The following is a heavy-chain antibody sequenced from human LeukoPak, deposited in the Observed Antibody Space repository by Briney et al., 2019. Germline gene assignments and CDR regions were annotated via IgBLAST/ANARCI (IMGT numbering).Heavy chain of an antibody. CDR1: GGSISSGGYS. CDR2: IYSSGYT. Sequence: PSQTLSLTCAVSGGSISSGGYSWSWIRQPPGKGLEWIGRIYSSGYTNDNPFLKSRITMSVDMSKNQFSLRLNSVTAADTAVYYCARGEHSVDSWGQGMLVTVSS. D-gene: IGHD1/OR15-1a*01. V-gene: IGHV4-30-2*01. J-gene: IGHJ4*02. CDR3: ARGEHSVDS.